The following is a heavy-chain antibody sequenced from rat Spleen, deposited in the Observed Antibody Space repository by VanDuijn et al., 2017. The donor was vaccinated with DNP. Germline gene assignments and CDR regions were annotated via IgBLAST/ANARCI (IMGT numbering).Heavy chain of an antibody. CDR3: ARYITGIVFDY. D-gene: IGHD1-6*01. J-gene: IGHJ2*01. V-gene: IGHV5-25*01. Sequence: EVQLVESGGGLVQPGGSLKLSCAASGFTFTNFYMAWVRQPPKKGLEWVATISTSGTRTYYPDSVKGRFTISRDNVKSSLYLQMSSLKSEDTATYYCARYITGIVFDYWGQGVMVTVSS. CDR1: GFTFTNFY. CDR2: ISTSGTRT.